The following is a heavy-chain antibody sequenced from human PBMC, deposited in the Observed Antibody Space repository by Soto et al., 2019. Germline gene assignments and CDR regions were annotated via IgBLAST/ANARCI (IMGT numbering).Heavy chain of an antibody. Sequence: GASVKGSCKASGGTFSSYTISWVRQAPGQGLEWMGRIIPILGIANYAQKFQGRVTITADKSTSTAYMELSSLRSEDTAVYHCAGEGYCSGGSCHNWFAPWGQGTLVTVSS. J-gene: IGHJ5*02. CDR2: IIPILGIA. D-gene: IGHD2-15*01. CDR1: GGTFSSYT. V-gene: IGHV1-69*04. CDR3: AGEGYCSGGSCHNWFAP.